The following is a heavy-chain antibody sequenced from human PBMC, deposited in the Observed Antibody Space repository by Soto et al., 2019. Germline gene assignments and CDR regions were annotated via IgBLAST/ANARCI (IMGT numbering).Heavy chain of an antibody. CDR2: INPNDGRT. D-gene: IGHD5-18*01. CDR1: GYTFTSHY. J-gene: IGHJ4*02. V-gene: IGHV1-46*03. Sequence: GASVKVSCKASGYTFTSHYIHWVRQAPGQGLEWMGIINPNDGRTTYPQKFQGRVTMTSDTSTSTVYMHLSSLRSEDTAVYYCTRTWIQLWFFDYWGQGTLVTVSS. CDR3: TRTWIQLWFFDY.